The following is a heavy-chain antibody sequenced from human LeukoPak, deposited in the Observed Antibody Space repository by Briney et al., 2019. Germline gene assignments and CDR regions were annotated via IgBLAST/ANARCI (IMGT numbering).Heavy chain of an antibody. CDR2: VSHDGTQT. Sequence: PGGSLRLSCAPSGFPFSQYSMHWVRQGPVKGLESMAVVSHDGTQTYYAGSVKGRFTISRDNSKNTLFLQMNSLRAEDTAVYYCARDGGGGYNHIDFWGQGTLVTVSS. CDR3: ARDGGGGYNHIDF. V-gene: IGHV3-30-3*01. D-gene: IGHD5-24*01. CDR1: GFPFSQYS. J-gene: IGHJ4*02.